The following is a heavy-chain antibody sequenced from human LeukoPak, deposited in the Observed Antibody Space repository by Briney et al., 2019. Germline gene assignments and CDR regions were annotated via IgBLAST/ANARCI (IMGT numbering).Heavy chain of an antibody. Sequence: SETLSLTCAVYGGSFSGYYWSWIGQPPGKGLEWIGEINRSGSTNYNPSLKSRVTISVDTSKNQFSLKLSSVTAADTAVYYCARGQYGSGSYKGNYFDYWGQGTLVTVSS. CDR2: INRSGST. V-gene: IGHV4-34*01. CDR3: ARGQYGSGSYKGNYFDY. CDR1: GGSFSGYY. J-gene: IGHJ4*02. D-gene: IGHD3-10*01.